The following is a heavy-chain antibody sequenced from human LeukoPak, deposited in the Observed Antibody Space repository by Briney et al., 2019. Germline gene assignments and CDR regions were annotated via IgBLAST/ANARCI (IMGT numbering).Heavy chain of an antibody. CDR1: GGSISSSSYY. Sequence: SETLSLTCTVSGGSISSSSYYWGWIRQPPGKGLEWIGSIYYSGSTYYNPSLKSRVTISVDTSKNQFPLKLSSVTAADTAVYYCARDSVAGTYYYYYYMDVWGKGTTVTVSS. V-gene: IGHV4-39*06. D-gene: IGHD6-19*01. CDR3: ARDSVAGTYYYYYYMDV. J-gene: IGHJ6*03. CDR2: IYYSGST.